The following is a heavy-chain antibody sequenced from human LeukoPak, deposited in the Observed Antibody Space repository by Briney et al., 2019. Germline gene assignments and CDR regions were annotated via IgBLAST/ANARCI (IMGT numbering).Heavy chain of an antibody. Sequence: PGRSLRLSCAASGFTFSTYGMHWVRQAPGKGLEWVAVISYDGSNKYYVDSVRGRFTISRDNSNNTLYLQMNSLTAEDTAAYYCAKAKEYYGSGYYGSWGQGALVTVSS. CDR2: ISYDGSNK. J-gene: IGHJ5*02. V-gene: IGHV3-30*18. D-gene: IGHD3-22*01. CDR3: AKAKEYYGSGYYGS. CDR1: GFTFSTYG.